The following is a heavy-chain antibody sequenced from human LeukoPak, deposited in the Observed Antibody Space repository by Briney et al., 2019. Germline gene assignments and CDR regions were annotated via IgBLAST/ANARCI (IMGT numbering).Heavy chain of an antibody. Sequence: GGSLRLSCAASGFTFSSYGMHWVRQAPGKGLEWVAVIWYDGSNKYYADSVKGRFTISRDNSKNTLYLQMNSLRAEDTAVYYRAKDRDGYNFPGYWGQGTLVTVSS. J-gene: IGHJ4*02. CDR3: AKDRDGYNFPGY. CDR2: IWYDGSNK. V-gene: IGHV3-33*06. D-gene: IGHD5-24*01. CDR1: GFTFSSYG.